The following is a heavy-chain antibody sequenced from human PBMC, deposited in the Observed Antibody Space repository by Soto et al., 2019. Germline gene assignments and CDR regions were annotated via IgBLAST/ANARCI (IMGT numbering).Heavy chain of an antibody. CDR2: ITGSGNTI. J-gene: IGHJ4*02. CDR3: ARGGSYFDY. Sequence: EVQLVESGGGLVQPGGSLRLSCAASGFTFSSYKMNWVRQAPGKGLEWVSYITGSGNTIYYADSVKGRFTISRDNAKNSMYLQMNSLRAEDTAVYYCARGGSYFDYWGQGTLVTVSS. V-gene: IGHV3-48*03. CDR1: GFTFSSYK. D-gene: IGHD1-26*01.